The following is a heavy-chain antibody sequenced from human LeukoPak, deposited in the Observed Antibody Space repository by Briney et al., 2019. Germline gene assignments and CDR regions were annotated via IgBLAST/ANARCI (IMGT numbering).Heavy chain of an antibody. CDR1: GYTFTGYY. CDR2: INPNSGGT. J-gene: IGHJ4*02. Sequence: ASVKVSCKASGYTFTGYYMHWVRQAPGQGLEWMGWINPNSGGTNYAQKFQGRVTMTRDTSTSTAYMELSRLRSDDTAVYYCARDLSERIAVLVDWGQGTLVTVSS. V-gene: IGHV1-2*02. D-gene: IGHD6-19*01. CDR3: ARDLSERIAVLVD.